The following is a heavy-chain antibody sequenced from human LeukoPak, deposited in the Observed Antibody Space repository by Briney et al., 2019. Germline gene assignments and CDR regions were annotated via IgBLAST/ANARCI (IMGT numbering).Heavy chain of an antibody. D-gene: IGHD3-16*01. CDR3: ARADIMITFGGVI. V-gene: IGHV1-3*01. J-gene: IGHJ4*02. Sequence: KFQGRVTITRDTSASTAYMELSSLRSEDTAVYYCARADIMITFGGVIWGRGTLVTVSS.